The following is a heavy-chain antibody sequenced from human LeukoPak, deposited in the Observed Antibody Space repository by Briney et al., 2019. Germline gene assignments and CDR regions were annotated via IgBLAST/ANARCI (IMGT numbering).Heavy chain of an antibody. CDR3: ARDPNDYDSH. D-gene: IGHD3-22*01. CDR2: ITPDGDGS. Sequence: PGGSLRLSCAASGFTFTGFWMHWVRQVQGKGLEWVSRITPDGDGSTYAASVRGRFTISRDNVKDTVYLQMSNLRAEDTALYYCARDPNDYDSHLGQGTLVTVSS. CDR1: GFTFTGFW. J-gene: IGHJ4*02. V-gene: IGHV3-74*01.